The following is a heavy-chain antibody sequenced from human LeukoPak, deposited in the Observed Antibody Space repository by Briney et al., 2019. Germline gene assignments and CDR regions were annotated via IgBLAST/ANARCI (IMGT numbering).Heavy chain of an antibody. J-gene: IGHJ4*02. CDR2: INHSGTT. Sequence: SETLSLTCAVYGGSFCCYDWTCIRQPPGKGLQWIGEINHSGTTNYNPSLKSRVTISVDTPQNQFSLKLRSVTAADTAVYYCARARGIVVVVAEDCYFDYWGQGTLVAVSS. V-gene: IGHV4-34*01. D-gene: IGHD2-15*01. CDR1: GGSFCCYD. CDR3: ARARGIVVVVAEDCYFDY.